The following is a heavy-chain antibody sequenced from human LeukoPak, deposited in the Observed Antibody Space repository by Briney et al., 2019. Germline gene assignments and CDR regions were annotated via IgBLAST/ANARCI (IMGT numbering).Heavy chain of an antibody. CDR3: ASLIDY. CDR1: GFTFSSYA. Sequence: GGPLRLSCAASGFTFSSYAMHWVRQAPGKGLEWVAVISYDGSNKYYADSVKGRFTISRDNSKNTLYLQMNSLRAEDTAVYYCASLIDYWGQGTLVTVSS. V-gene: IGHV3-30-3*01. CDR2: ISYDGSNK. J-gene: IGHJ4*02.